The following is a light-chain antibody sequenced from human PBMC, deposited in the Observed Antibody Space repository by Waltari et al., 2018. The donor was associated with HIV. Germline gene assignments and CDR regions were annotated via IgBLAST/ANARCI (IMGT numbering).Light chain of an antibody. Sequence: QSVLTQPPSVSAAPGQKVTISCSGSSSNIGNNYVSWYPQLPGTATKLRIFENDKRPLGSPDRFSGAKSGTSATLGITGLQTGDEADYYCGTWDSSLSTGMFGGGTKLTVL. CDR2: END. CDR1: SSNIGNNY. J-gene: IGLJ3*02. V-gene: IGLV1-51*01. CDR3: GTWDSSLSTGM.